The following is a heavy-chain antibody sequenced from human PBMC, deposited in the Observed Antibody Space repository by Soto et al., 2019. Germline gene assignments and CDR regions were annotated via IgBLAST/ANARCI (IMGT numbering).Heavy chain of an antibody. Sequence: PGXSLRLSCAASGFTFDDYGMSWVRQAPGKGLEWVSGINWNGGSTGYADSVKGRFTISRDNAKNSLYLQMNSLRAEDTALYYCASGIVGATPYGMDVWGQGTTVTVS. J-gene: IGHJ6*02. CDR1: GFTFDDYG. CDR3: ASGIVGATPYGMDV. D-gene: IGHD1-26*01. CDR2: INWNGGST. V-gene: IGHV3-20*04.